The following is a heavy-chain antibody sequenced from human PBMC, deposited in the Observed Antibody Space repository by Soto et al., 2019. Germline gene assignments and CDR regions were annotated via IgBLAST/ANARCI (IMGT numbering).Heavy chain of an antibody. Sequence: PSETLSLTCAVYGGSFSGYSWSWLRQPPGKGLEWIGYIVPSGTTYYNPSLKSRVTISIDVSKNQFSLSLRSLTAADTAVYYCARSREFDYWSQGTLVTVSS. V-gene: IGHV4-34*12. CDR2: IVPSGTT. J-gene: IGHJ4*02. CDR1: GGSFSGYS. CDR3: ARSREFDY.